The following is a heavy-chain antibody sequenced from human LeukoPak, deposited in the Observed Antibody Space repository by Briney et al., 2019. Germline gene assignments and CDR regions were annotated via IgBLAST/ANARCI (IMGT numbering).Heavy chain of an antibody. CDR3: AKKVLYKNGFDY. Sequence: ASVKVSCKASGYTFSSHSLNWVRQAPGQGLEWVGWINTNTGDPTYAQDFTGRFVFSLDTSVSTAYLQISSLKSEDTAVYYCAKKVLYKNGFDYWGQGTLVTVSS. D-gene: IGHD1-1*01. V-gene: IGHV7-4-1*02. J-gene: IGHJ4*02. CDR1: GYTFSSHS. CDR2: INTNTGDP.